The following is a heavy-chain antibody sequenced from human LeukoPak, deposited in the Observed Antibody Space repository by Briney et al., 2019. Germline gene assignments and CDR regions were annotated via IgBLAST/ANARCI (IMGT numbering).Heavy chain of an antibody. J-gene: IGHJ4*02. CDR2: IYYSGST. CDR1: GGSITSGDYY. V-gene: IGHV4-30-4*01. CDR3: AREERGQVTTPSAYYFDY. Sequence: SETLSLTCTVSGGSITSGDYYWSWTRQPPGKGLEWIGYIYYSGSTYYNPSLKSRVTISVDTSKNQFSLQLNSVTPEDTAVYYCAREERGQVTTPSAYYFDYWGQGTLVTVSS. D-gene: IGHD4-17*01.